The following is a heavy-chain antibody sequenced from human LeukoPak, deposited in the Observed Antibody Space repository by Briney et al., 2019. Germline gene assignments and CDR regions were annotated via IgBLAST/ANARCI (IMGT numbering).Heavy chain of an antibody. V-gene: IGHV4-39*07. CDR1: GGSISSSSYY. J-gene: IGHJ6*03. CDR3: ARDTHLYNWNRQVYYYYMDV. CDR2: IYYSGST. Sequence: SETLSLTCTVSGGSISSSSYYWGWIRQPPGTGLEWIGSIYYSGSTYYNPSLKSRVTISVDTSKNQFSLKLSSVTAADTAVYYCARDTHLYNWNRQVYYYYMDVWGKGTTVTVSS. D-gene: IGHD1-20*01.